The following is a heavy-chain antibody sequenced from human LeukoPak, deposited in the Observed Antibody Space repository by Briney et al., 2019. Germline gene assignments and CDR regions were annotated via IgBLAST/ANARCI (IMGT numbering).Heavy chain of an antibody. CDR3: ARLPDCSSASCPPDYYYGMDV. CDR2: INPNSGGT. CDR1: GYTFTGYY. J-gene: IGHJ6*02. Sequence: GASVKVSCKASGYTFTGYYMHWVRQAPGQGLEWMGWINPNSGGTNYAQKFQGRVTMTRDTSISTAYMELSRLRSDDTAVYYCARLPDCSSASCPPDYYYGMDVWGQGTTVTVSS. D-gene: IGHD2-2*01. V-gene: IGHV1-2*02.